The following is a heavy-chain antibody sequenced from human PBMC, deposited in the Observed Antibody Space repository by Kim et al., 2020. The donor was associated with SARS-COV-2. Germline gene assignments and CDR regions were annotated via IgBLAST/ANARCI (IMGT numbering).Heavy chain of an antibody. CDR1: GGSISSGGYY. D-gene: IGHD3-3*01. Sequence: SETLSLTCTVSGGSISSGGYYWSWIRQHPGKGLEWIGYIYYSGSTYYNPSLKSRVTISVDTSKNQFSLKLSSVTAADTAVYYCARAREGFLYDFWSGTPFAFDIWGQGTMVTVSS. J-gene: IGHJ3*02. V-gene: IGHV4-31*03. CDR3: ARAREGFLYDFWSGTPFAFDI. CDR2: IYYSGST.